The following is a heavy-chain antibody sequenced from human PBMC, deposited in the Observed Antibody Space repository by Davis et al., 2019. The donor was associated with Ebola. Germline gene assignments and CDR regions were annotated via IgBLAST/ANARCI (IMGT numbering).Heavy chain of an antibody. V-gene: IGHV4-34*01. CDR3: ARVVGSYYYGMDV. D-gene: IGHD1-26*01. CDR1: GGSFSGYY. J-gene: IGHJ6*02. CDR2: INHSGST. Sequence: MPSETLSLTCAVYGGSFSGYYWSWIRQPPGKGLEWIGEINHSGSTNYNPSLKSRVTISVDTSKNQFSLKLSSVTAADTAVYYCARVVGSYYYGMDVWGQGTLVTVSS.